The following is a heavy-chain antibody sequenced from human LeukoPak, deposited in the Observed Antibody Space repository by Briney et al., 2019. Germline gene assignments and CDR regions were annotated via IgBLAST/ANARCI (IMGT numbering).Heavy chain of an antibody. CDR2: ISGSGDSK. V-gene: IGHV3-23*01. Sequence: PGGSLRLSCAASGFTFSNHAMRWVRQAPGKGLEWVSGISGSGDSKYYADSVKGRFTISRDNSKNTLYLQMNSLRAEDTAVYYCARRSGIAVAGAFDYWGQGTLVTVSS. J-gene: IGHJ4*02. CDR3: ARRSGIAVAGAFDY. CDR1: GFTFSNHA. D-gene: IGHD6-19*01.